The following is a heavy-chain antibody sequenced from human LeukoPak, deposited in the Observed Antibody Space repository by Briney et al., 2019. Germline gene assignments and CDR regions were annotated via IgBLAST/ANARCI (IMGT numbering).Heavy chain of an antibody. J-gene: IGHJ4*02. D-gene: IGHD6-19*01. Sequence: TLSLTCTVSGGSISSGSYYWRWIRQPAGKGLEWIGRIYTSGSTNYNPSLKSRVTMSVDTSKNQFSLKLSSVTAADTAVYYCAREIAVAGIDYWGQGTLVTVSS. CDR1: GGSISSGSYY. CDR3: AREIAVAGIDY. V-gene: IGHV4-61*02. CDR2: IYTSGST.